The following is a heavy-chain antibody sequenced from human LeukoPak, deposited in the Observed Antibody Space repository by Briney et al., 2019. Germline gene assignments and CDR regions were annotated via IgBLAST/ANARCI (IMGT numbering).Heavy chain of an antibody. Sequence: GGSLRLSCAASGFTFSSYGMHWVRQAPGKGLEWVAVISYDGSNKYYADSVKGRFAISRDNSKNTLYLQMNSLRAEDTAVYYCAKDFTDWGQGTLVTVSS. CDR1: GFTFSSYG. J-gene: IGHJ4*02. V-gene: IGHV3-30*18. CDR3: AKDFTD. CDR2: ISYDGSNK.